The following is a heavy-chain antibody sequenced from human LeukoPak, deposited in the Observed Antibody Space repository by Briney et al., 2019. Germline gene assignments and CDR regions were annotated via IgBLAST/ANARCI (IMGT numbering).Heavy chain of an antibody. CDR2: INPNSGGT. D-gene: IGHD2-2*01. CDR1: GYTFTGYY. CDR3: ARVGYCSSTSCSYFDY. V-gene: IGHV1-2*02. J-gene: IGHJ4*02. Sequence: ASVKVSCKASGYTFTGYYMHWVRQAPGRGLERMGWINPNSGGTNYAQKFQGRVTMTRDTSISTAYMELSRLRSDDTAVYYCARVGYCSSTSCSYFDYWGQGTLVTVSS.